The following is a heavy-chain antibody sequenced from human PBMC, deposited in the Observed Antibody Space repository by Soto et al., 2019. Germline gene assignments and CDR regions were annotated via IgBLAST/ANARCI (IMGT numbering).Heavy chain of an antibody. CDR1: GFTFDDHA. V-gene: IGHV3-9*01. J-gene: IGHJ6*02. CDR3: AKDKANEELSVYYYTGLDG. D-gene: IGHD3-16*02. Sequence: QPWGSLRLSCVASGFTFDDHAMHWFRQDPGRGLEWVAGISWNSGKIAYADSVKGRFTISRDNAKSSLYLQMNSLSGDDSALYYCAKDKANEELSVYYYTGLDGWGQGTAGTVSS. CDR2: ISWNSGKI.